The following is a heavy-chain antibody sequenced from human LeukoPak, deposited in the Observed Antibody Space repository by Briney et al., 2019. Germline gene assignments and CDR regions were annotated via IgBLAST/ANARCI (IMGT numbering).Heavy chain of an antibody. V-gene: IGHV1-69*05. D-gene: IGHD4-17*01. J-gene: IGHJ6*03. CDR2: IIPIFGTA. CDR1: GGTFCSYA. Sequence: AASVKVSCKASGGTFCSYAISWVRQAPGQGLEWMGGIIPIFGTANYAQKFQGRVTITTDESTSTAYMELSSLRSEDTAVYYCARNIYGDYPSPYYYYMDVWGKGTTVTVSS. CDR3: ARNIYGDYPSPYYYYMDV.